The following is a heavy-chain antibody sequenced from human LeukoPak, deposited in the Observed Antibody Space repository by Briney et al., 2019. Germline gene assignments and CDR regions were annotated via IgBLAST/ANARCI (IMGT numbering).Heavy chain of an antibody. D-gene: IGHD3-22*01. Sequence: PGGSLRLCCAASGLTFSSYAMHWDRQAPGKGLEWVAVISYDGSNKYYADSVKGRFTISRDNSKNTLYLQMNSLRAEDTAVYYCARDPYYYDSSGYYHGGYYFDYWGQGTLVTVSS. V-gene: IGHV3-30-3*01. J-gene: IGHJ4*02. CDR1: GLTFSSYA. CDR2: ISYDGSNK. CDR3: ARDPYYYDSSGYYHGGYYFDY.